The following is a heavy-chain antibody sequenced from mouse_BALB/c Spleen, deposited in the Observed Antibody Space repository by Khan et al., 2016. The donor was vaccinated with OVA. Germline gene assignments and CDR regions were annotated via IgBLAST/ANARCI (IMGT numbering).Heavy chain of an antibody. Sequence: VHVKQSGPELMKPGASVKISCKASGYSFTSYYIHWVMQSHGKSLEWIGYIDPFSGGTTYNQKFKGKATLTVDKSSSTAYIHLSNLKSEDSAVYYCTRHGYVAWFTYWGQGTQVTVSA. V-gene: IGHV1S135*01. CDR3: TRHGYVAWFTY. D-gene: IGHD2-2*01. CDR2: IDPFSGGT. CDR1: GYSFTSYY. J-gene: IGHJ3*01.